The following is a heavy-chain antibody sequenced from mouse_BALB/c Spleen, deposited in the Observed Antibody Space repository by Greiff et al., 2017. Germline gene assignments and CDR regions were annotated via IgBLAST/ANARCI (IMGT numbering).Heavy chain of an antibody. D-gene: IGHD2-1*01. Sequence: EVKVVESGGGLVKPGGSLKLSCAASGFTFSSYAMSWVRQTPEKRLEWVATISSGGSYTYYPDSVKGRFTISRDNAKNTLYLQMSSLRSEDTAMYYCARIGKDAMDYWGQGTSVTVSS. CDR3: ARIGKDAMDY. CDR2: ISSGGSYT. J-gene: IGHJ4*01. CDR1: GFTFSSYA. V-gene: IGHV5-9-3*01.